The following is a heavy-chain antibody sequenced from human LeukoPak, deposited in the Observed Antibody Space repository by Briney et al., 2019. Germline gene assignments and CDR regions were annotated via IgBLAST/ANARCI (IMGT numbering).Heavy chain of an antibody. CDR1: GASISSYY. D-gene: IGHD3-22*01. J-gene: IGHJ3*02. Sequence: PSETLSLTCTVSGASISSYYWSWIRQPAGKALEWIGRIYVTGSTNYNPSLKSRVTISVDTSKNQFSLKLSSVTAADTAVYYCARDKGDYYDSSGYYSDAFDIWGQGTMVTVSS. V-gene: IGHV4-4*07. CDR3: ARDKGDYYDSSGYYSDAFDI. CDR2: IYVTGST.